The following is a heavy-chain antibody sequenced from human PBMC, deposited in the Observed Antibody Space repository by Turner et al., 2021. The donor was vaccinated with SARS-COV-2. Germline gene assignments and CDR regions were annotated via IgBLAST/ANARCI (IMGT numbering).Heavy chain of an antibody. CDR3: ARGFSGNYYYFDY. D-gene: IGHD1-26*01. CDR1: GFTFSSYA. Sequence: QVQLVESGGGVVQPGRSLRLPCAASGFTFSSYAMHWVRQATGKGLEWVAVISYDGNNKYYADSVKGRFNISRDNSKNTLYLQMNSLRAEDTAVYYCARGFSGNYYYFDYWGQGTLVTVSS. V-gene: IGHV3-30-3*01. J-gene: IGHJ4*02. CDR2: ISYDGNNK.